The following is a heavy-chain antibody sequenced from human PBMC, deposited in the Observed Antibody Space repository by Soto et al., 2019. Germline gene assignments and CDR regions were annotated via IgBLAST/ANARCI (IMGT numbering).Heavy chain of an antibody. CDR3: ARAVVVVAAHFDY. Sequence: QVQLQESGPGLVKPSQTLSLTCTVSGGSISSGGYYWSWIRQHPGKGLEWIGYIYYSGSTYYNPSLKSGLNISVDTSKNQFALKLISVTAAYKAVYYCARAVVVVAAHFDYWGQGTLVTVSS. D-gene: IGHD2-15*01. V-gene: IGHV4-31*03. CDR1: GGSISSGGYY. CDR2: IYYSGST. J-gene: IGHJ4*02.